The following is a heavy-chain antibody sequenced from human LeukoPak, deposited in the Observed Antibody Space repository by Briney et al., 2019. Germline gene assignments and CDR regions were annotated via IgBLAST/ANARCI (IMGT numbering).Heavy chain of an antibody. J-gene: IGHJ4*02. Sequence: AGGSLRLSCAASGFTFSRYWMSWVRQAPGKGLEWVANIKEDGSQKYYVDSVKGRFTISRDNAKNSLYLQMNSLRAEDTAVYYCARTPTRGIAAAGFDYWGQGALVTVSS. D-gene: IGHD6-13*01. CDR1: GFTFSRYW. CDR3: ARTPTRGIAAAGFDY. V-gene: IGHV3-7*01. CDR2: IKEDGSQK.